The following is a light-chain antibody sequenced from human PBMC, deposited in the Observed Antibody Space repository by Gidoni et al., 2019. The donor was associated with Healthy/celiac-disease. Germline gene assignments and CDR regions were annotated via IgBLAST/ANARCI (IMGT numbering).Light chain of an antibody. V-gene: IGKV3-15*01. CDR1: KSVRSN. J-gene: IGKJ4*01. CDR3: QQYNNWPPLT. Sequence: EIVMTQSPATLSVSPGERATLSCRASKSVRSNFAWYQQKPGQAPRLLIYGASTRATGIPARFSGSGSGTEFTLTISSLQSEDFAVYYCQQYNNWPPLTFGGGTKVEIK. CDR2: GAS.